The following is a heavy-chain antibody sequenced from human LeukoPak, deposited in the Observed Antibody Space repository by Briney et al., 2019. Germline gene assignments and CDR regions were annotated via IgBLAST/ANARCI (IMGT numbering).Heavy chain of an antibody. CDR2: IYYSGST. V-gene: IGHV4-39*07. D-gene: IGHD5-12*01. J-gene: IGHJ3*02. CDR3: TRFDSITDAFDI. Sequence: SETLSLTCTVSGGSISSSSYYWGWIRQPPGKGLEWIGSIYYSGSTYYNPSLKSRVTISVDTSKNQFSLKLSSVTAADTAVYYCTRFDSITDAFDIWGQGTMVTVSS. CDR1: GGSISSSSYY.